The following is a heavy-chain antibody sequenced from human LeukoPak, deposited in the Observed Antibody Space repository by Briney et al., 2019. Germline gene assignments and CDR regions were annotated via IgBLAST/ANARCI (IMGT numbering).Heavy chain of an antibody. CDR3: AKDMAKWELSFGLSY. CDR1: GFTFSSYG. J-gene: IGHJ4*02. D-gene: IGHD1-26*01. CDR2: ISYDGSNK. V-gene: IGHV3-30*18. Sequence: GGSLRLSCAASGFTFSSYGMHWVRQAPGKGLEWVAVISYDGSNKYYADSVKGRFTISRDNSKNTLYLQMNSLRAEDTVVYYCAKDMAKWELSFGLSYWGQGTLVTVSS.